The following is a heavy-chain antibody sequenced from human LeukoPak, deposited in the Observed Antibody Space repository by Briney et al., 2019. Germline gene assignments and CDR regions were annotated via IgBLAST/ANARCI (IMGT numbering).Heavy chain of an antibody. CDR3: ARAEYGSGSYLVY. J-gene: IGHJ4*02. Sequence: KPSQTLSLTCAVSGGSISSGGYSWSWIRQHPGKGLEWIGYIYYSGSTYYNPSLKSRVTMSVDTSKNQFSLKLSSVTAADTAVYYCARAEYGSGSYLVYWGQGTLVTVSS. CDR1: GGSISSGGYS. CDR2: IYYSGST. D-gene: IGHD3-10*01. V-gene: IGHV4-31*11.